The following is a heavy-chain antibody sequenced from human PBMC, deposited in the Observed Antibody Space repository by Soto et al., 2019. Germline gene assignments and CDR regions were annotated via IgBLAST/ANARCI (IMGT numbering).Heavy chain of an antibody. D-gene: IGHD6-13*01. Sequence: VASVKVSCKASGYTFTGYYMHWVRQAPGQGLEWMGWINPNSGDTNYAQKFQGRVTMTRDTSISTAYMELSRLRSDDTAVYYCARDSTAAGTLDYWGQGTLVTLSS. V-gene: IGHV1-2*02. CDR3: ARDSTAAGTLDY. J-gene: IGHJ4*02. CDR1: GYTFTGYY. CDR2: INPNSGDT.